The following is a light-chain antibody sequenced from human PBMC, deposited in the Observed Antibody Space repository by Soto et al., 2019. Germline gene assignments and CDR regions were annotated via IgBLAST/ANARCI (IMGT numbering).Light chain of an antibody. Sequence: QSVLTQPASVSGSPGQSITISCTGTSSDVGGYNYVSWYQQYPGKAPKIMISDVSNRPSGVSIRFSGSKSGNTASLTISGLQAEDEADYYCSSYTSINTHVFGTGTKLTVL. CDR1: SSDVGGYNY. CDR2: DVS. J-gene: IGLJ1*01. CDR3: SSYTSINTHV. V-gene: IGLV2-14*01.